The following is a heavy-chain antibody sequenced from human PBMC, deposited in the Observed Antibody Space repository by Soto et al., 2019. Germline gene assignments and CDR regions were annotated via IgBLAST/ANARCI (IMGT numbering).Heavy chain of an antibody. J-gene: IGHJ4*02. Sequence: QVQLVESGGGVVQPGRSLRLSCAASGFTFSSYGMHWVRQAPGKGLEWVAVIAYAGSNKYYADSVKGRFTISRDNSKNTLYLQVNSVRTADTAVYYCATRYCSGCSCYDYFDSWGQGTLVTVSS. D-gene: IGHD2-15*01. CDR2: IAYAGSNK. CDR3: ATRYCSGCSCYDYFDS. V-gene: IGHV3-30*03. CDR1: GFTFSSYG.